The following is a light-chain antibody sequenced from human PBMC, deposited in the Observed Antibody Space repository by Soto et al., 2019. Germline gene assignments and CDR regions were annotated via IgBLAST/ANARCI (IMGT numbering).Light chain of an antibody. Sequence: DIQMTQSPSSLSASVGDRITITCQASQDINKYLIWYQQKLGKAPKLLIYDASNLQRGVPSRFSGSGSGTHFSLSISSLQPEDIATYYCQQSEIGPLTLGGGTKVEIK. V-gene: IGKV1-33*01. CDR2: DAS. J-gene: IGKJ4*01. CDR3: QQSEIGPLT. CDR1: QDINKY.